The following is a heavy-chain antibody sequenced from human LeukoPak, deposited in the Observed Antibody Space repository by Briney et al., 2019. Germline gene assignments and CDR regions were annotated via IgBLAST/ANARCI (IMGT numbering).Heavy chain of an antibody. Sequence: GGSLRLSCAASGFTFSSYSMNWVRQAPGKGLEWVSSISSSSSYIYYADSVKGRFTISRDNAKNSLYLQMNSLRAEDTAVYYCARDKSGYAIFDYWGQGTLVTVSS. D-gene: IGHD5-12*01. CDR2: ISSSSSYI. CDR3: ARDKSGYAIFDY. CDR1: GFTFSSYS. V-gene: IGHV3-21*01. J-gene: IGHJ4*02.